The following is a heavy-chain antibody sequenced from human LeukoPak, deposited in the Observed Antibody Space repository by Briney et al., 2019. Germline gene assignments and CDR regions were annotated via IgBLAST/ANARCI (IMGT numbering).Heavy chain of an antibody. J-gene: IGHJ4*02. V-gene: IGHV3-11*01. CDR1: GFTFSDHS. Sequence: GGSLRLSCAASGFTFSDHSMTWIRQAPGQGLEFISYISAGGSLKYSADSVRGRFTISRDNADNSLYLQMNTVRAEDTGVYYRARDSVGCGGDCYTFDYWGQGILVTVSS. CDR2: ISAGGSLK. D-gene: IGHD2-21*02. CDR3: ARDSVGCGGDCYTFDY.